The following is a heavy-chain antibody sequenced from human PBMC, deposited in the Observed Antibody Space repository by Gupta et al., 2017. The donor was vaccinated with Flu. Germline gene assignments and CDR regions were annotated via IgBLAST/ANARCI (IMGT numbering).Heavy chain of an antibody. CDR1: EFPFSSYS. D-gene: IGHD5-18*01. Sequence: EVHLVESGGGLVQPGGSLRLSCAASEFPFSSYSMNWVRQAPGKGLEWIAYISDSGNTIYYADSVKGRCTISRDNDKNSLYLQMDSLRAGDTAVYYCAGDPDTPLRRLFDYWGQGTLVTVSS. J-gene: IGHJ4*02. CDR2: ISDSGNTI. V-gene: IGHV3-48*01. CDR3: AGDPDTPLRRLFDY.